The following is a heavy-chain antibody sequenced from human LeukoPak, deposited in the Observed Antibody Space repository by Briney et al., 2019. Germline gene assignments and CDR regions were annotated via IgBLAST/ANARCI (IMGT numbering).Heavy chain of an antibody. V-gene: IGHV3-53*05. CDR2: IYGGDTT. D-gene: IGHD3-10*01. J-gene: IGHJ4*02. Sequence: PGGSLRLSCAVSGFTVSSNYMSWVRQAPGKGLEWVSGIYGGDTTYYADSVKGRFTISRDNSKNTLYLQMNSLRAEDTAVYYCARDGVRIPDLYYFDYWGQGTLVTVSS. CDR3: ARDGVRIPDLYYFDY. CDR1: GFTVSSNY.